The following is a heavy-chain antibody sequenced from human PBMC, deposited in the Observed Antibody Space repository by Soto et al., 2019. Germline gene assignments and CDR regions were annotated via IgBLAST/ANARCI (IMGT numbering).Heavy chain of an antibody. V-gene: IGHV4-30-2*01. CDR3: ARRRCNSPSCYYYGLDV. J-gene: IGHJ6*02. Sequence: PSETLSLTCAVSGGSISSGGYSWSWIRQPPGKGLEWIGFIDHSGITYYNPSLQSRVPLSIDTSENQFSLKLTSVTAADTAVYYGARRRCNSPSCYYYGLDVWGQGTTVTVSS. D-gene: IGHD2-2*01. CDR2: IDHSGIT. CDR1: GGSISSGGYS.